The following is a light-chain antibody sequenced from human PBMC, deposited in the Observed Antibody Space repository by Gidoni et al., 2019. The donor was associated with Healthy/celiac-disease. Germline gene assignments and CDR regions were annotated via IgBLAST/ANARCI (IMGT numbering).Light chain of an antibody. J-gene: IGKJ1*01. V-gene: IGKV3-20*01. CDR2: GAS. Sequence: EILLTPSPGTLPLSPGERATLSCRASQSVSSSYLAWYQQKPGQAPRLLIYGASSRATGIPDRFSGSGSGTDFTLTISRLEPEDFAVYYCQQYGSSPWTFGQGTKVEIK. CDR1: QSVSSSY. CDR3: QQYGSSPWT.